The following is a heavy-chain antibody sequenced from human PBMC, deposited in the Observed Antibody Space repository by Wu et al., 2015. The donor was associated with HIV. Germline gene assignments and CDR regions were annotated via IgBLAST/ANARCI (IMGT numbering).Heavy chain of an antibody. CDR3: ARDTTMVRGVIGRFDY. Sequence: QVQLVQSGAEVKKPGASVSVSCKAFGYTFSNYYMHWVRQAPGQGLEWMGMINPNSGGTNYAQKFQGRVTMTRDTSISTAYMELSRLRSDDTAVYYCARDTTMVRGVIGRFDYWGQGTLVTVSS. CDR2: INPNSGGT. V-gene: IGHV1-2*02. CDR1: GYTFSNYY. J-gene: IGHJ4*02. D-gene: IGHD3-10*01.